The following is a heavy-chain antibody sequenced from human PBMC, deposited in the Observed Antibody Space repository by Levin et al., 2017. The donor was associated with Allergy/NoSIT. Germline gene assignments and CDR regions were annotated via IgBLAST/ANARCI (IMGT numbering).Heavy chain of an antibody. D-gene: IGHD1-26*01. J-gene: IGHJ4*02. V-gene: IGHV3-74*01. CDR3: TRGSHSGSHHDDY. CDR2: INSDESST. Sequence: GGSRRLSCSASGFTFSSYWMHWVRQAPGKGLVWVSRINSDESSTSYADSVTGRFTISRDNAKNTLDLQMNSLRDDDTAIYYCTRGSHSGSHHDDYWGQGTLVTVSS. CDR1: GFTFSSYW.